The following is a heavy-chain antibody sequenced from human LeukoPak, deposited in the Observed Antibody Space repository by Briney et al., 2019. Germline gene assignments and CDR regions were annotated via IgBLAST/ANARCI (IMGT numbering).Heavy chain of an antibody. J-gene: IGHJ4*02. Sequence: PSETLSLTCSVSGASISSGSNYWGWIRQPPGKTLEWIGSIYSSGSTYYNPSLKSRVTISVDTSKNQFSLKLSSVTAADTAVYYCARGSYSSSWYYFDYWGQGTLVTVPS. D-gene: IGHD6-13*01. V-gene: IGHV4-39*07. CDR3: ARGSYSSSWYYFDY. CDR1: GASISSGSNY. CDR2: IYSSGST.